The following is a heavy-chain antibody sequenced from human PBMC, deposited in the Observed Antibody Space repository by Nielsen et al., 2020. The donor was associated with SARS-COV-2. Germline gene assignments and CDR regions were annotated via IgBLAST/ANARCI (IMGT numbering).Heavy chain of an antibody. CDR3: AKLSGYDSVDY. J-gene: IGHJ4*02. V-gene: IGHV3-9*01. CDR1: GFTFDDYA. D-gene: IGHD5-12*01. CDR2: ISWNSGSI. Sequence: GGSLRLSCAASGFTFDDYAMHWVRQAPGKGLEWVSGISWNSGSIGYADSAKGRFTISRDNAKNSLYLQMNSLRAEDTALYYCAKLSGYDSVDYWGQGTLVTVSS.